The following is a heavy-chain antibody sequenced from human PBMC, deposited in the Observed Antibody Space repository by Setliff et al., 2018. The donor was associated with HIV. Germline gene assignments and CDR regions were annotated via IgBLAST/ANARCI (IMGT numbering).Heavy chain of an antibody. CDR3: ARVLGDSSSSGY. V-gene: IGHV3-33*01. D-gene: IGHD6-6*01. Sequence: GGSLRLSCAASGFTFGSYAMHWVRQAPGKGLEWVAVIWYDGSNKYYADSVKGRFTVSRDNSKNTLYLQMNSLRAEDTAVYYCARVLGDSSSSGYWGQGTLVTVSS. J-gene: IGHJ4*02. CDR1: GFTFGSYA. CDR2: IWYDGSNK.